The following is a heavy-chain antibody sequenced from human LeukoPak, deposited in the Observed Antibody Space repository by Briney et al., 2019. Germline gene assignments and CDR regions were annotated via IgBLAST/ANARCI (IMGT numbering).Heavy chain of an antibody. Sequence: SETLSLTCTVSGGSISSGDYYWSWIRQPPGKGLEWIGYIYYSGSTYYNPSLKSRVTISVDTSKNQFSLKLGSVTAADTAVYYCARLAYGDYVLGSFDIWGQGTMVTVSS. V-gene: IGHV4-30-4*01. CDR3: ARLAYGDYVLGSFDI. CDR2: IYYSGST. D-gene: IGHD4-17*01. J-gene: IGHJ3*02. CDR1: GGSISSGDYY.